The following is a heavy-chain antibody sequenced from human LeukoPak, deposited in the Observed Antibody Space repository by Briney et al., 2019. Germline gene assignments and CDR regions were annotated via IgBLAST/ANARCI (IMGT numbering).Heavy chain of an antibody. D-gene: IGHD3-16*01. V-gene: IGHV3-21*01. J-gene: IGHJ4*02. Sequence: GGSLRLSCAASGFTFSSYSMNWVRQAPGKGLEWVSSISSSSSYIYYADSVKGRFTISRDNAKNSLYLQMNSLRAEDTAVYYCATVAGPRFYFDYWGREPWSPSPQ. CDR2: ISSSSSYI. CDR3: ATVAGPRFYFDY. CDR1: GFTFSSYS.